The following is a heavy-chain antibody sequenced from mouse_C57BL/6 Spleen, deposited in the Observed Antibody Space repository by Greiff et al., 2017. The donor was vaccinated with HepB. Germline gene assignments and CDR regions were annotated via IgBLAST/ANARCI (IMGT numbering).Heavy chain of an antibody. D-gene: IGHD3-3*01. CDR1: GYTFTDYE. CDR2: IDPETGGT. J-gene: IGHJ1*03. V-gene: IGHV1-15*01. CDR3: TRDGGPNWYFDV. Sequence: VQLQQSGAELVRPGASVTLSCKASGYTFTDYEMHWVKQTPVHGLEWIGAIDPETGGTAYNQKFKGKAILTADKSSSTAYMELRSLTSEDSAVYHCTRDGGPNWYFDVWGTGTTVTVSS.